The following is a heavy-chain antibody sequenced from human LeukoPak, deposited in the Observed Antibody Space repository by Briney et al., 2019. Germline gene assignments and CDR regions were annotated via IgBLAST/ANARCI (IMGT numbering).Heavy chain of an antibody. Sequence: PGGSLRLSCAASGFTFNSYAMSWVRQAPGKGLEWVSNIDGVGTGSNYADSVKGRFTISRDNSKNTLYLQMNSLRAEDTAVYYCAKDRIVVVPAANRVGYWFDPWGQGTLVTVSS. V-gene: IGHV3-23*01. J-gene: IGHJ5*02. CDR1: GFTFNSYA. CDR2: IDGVGTGS. CDR3: AKDRIVVVPAANRVGYWFDP. D-gene: IGHD2-2*01.